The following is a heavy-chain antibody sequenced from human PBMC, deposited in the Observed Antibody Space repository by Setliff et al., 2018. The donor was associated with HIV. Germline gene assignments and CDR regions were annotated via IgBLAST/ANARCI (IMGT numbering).Heavy chain of an antibody. CDR3: ARVGGKGYSNFLDS. Sequence: LSLTCAVSGGSISSSSYYWGWIRQPPGKGLEWIGSIYYSGSTYYNPSLKSRVTISVDTSKNQFSLKLSSVTAADTAIYFCARVGGKGYSNFLDSWGQGLLVTVSS. V-gene: IGHV4-39*01. D-gene: IGHD6-19*01. CDR2: IYYSGST. CDR1: GGSISSSSYY. J-gene: IGHJ4*02.